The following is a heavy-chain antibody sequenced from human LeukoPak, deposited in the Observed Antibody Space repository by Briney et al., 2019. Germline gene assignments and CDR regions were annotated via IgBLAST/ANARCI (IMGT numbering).Heavy chain of an antibody. CDR3: ARLSTVTTSFDY. CDR2: IYTSGST. CDR1: GGSISSASYY. V-gene: IGHV4-61*02. J-gene: IGHJ4*02. Sequence: PSETLSLTCTVSGGSISSASYYWSWIRQPAGKGLEWIGRIYTSGSTNHNPSLESRVTISLDTSKNQFSLKLSSVTAADTAVYYCARLSTVTTSFDYWGQGTLVTVSS. D-gene: IGHD4-17*01.